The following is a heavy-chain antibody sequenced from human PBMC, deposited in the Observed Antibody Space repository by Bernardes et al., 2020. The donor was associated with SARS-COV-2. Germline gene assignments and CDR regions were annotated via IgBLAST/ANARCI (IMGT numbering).Heavy chain of an antibody. CDR1: GFTFSSYA. CDR2: ISGSGGST. D-gene: IGHD2-8*01. CDR3: VKDKIGVH. J-gene: IGHJ1*01. Sequence: GSLSLSCAASGFTFSSYAMSWVRQAPGKGLEWVSAISGSGGSTYYADSVKGRFTISRDNSKNTLYLQLNSLRVEDTALYYCVKDKIGVHWGQGTLVTVSS. V-gene: IGHV3-23*01.